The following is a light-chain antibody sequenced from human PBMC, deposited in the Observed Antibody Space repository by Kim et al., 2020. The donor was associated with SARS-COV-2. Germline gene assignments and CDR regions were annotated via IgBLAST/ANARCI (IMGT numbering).Light chain of an antibody. CDR1: QSVNNNY. V-gene: IGKV3D-20*01. CDR3: QQYGTFSMT. Sequence: SPWERATLSCGTSQSVNNNYFAWYQQTPGLAPSLLICDASTRATRIPDRFSGSGSGTDFTLTITRLETEDFAVYFCQQYGTFSMTFGQGTRLEIK. J-gene: IGKJ5*01. CDR2: DAS.